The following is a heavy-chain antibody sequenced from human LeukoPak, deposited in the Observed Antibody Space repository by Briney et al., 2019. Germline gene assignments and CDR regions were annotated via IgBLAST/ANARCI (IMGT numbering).Heavy chain of an antibody. CDR1: GGSFSGYY. CDR3: AREFTIFGVVIIENWFDP. J-gene: IGHJ5*02. Sequence: KPSETLSLTCAVYGGSFSGYYWSWIRQPPGKGLEWIGEINHSGSTNYNPSLKSRVTISVDTSKNQFSLKLSSVTAADTAVYYCAREFTIFGVVIIENWFDPWGQGTLVTSPQ. D-gene: IGHD3-3*01. CDR2: INHSGST. V-gene: IGHV4-34*01.